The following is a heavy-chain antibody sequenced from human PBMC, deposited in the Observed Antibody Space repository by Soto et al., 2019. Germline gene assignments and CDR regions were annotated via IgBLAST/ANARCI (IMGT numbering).Heavy chain of an antibody. CDR1: GFTFSNAW. V-gene: IGHV3-15*01. Sequence: GGSLRLSCAASGFTFSNAWMNWVRQGPGKGLEWLGRIKSKVDGGTADYGAATKGRFNISRDDLKNMLYLQMNSLKPDDTAVYYCTTLSYLYYDGMDVWGQGTTVTVSS. CDR2: IKSKVDGGTA. D-gene: IGHD2-2*01. CDR3: TTLSYLYYDGMDV. J-gene: IGHJ6*02.